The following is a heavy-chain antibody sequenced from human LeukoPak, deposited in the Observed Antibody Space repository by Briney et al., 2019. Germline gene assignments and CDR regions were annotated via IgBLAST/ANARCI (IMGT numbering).Heavy chain of an antibody. J-gene: IGHJ6*03. CDR2: IYYSGST. CDR1: GGSISSYY. V-gene: IGHV4-59*01. CDR3: ARDSSSRTYYYYYMDV. Sequence: PSETLPLTCTVSGGSISSYYWSWIRQPPGKGLEWIGYIYYSGSTNYNPSLKSRVTISVDTSKNQFSLKLSSVTAADTAVYYCARDSSSRTYYYYYMDVWGKGTTVTVSS. D-gene: IGHD6-13*01.